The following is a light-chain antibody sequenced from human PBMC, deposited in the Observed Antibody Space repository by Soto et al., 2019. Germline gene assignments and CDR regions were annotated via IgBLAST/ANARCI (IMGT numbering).Light chain of an antibody. CDR1: QSVSSNN. Sequence: EIVLTQSPDTLSLSPGERATLSCRASQSVSSNNLVWYQQKVGQAPRLLIYGASSRATGIPDRFSGSGSGTDFTISISRLETEDFAVYYCQQYGNSLWTSGQGTKVEIK. J-gene: IGKJ1*01. V-gene: IGKV3-20*01. CDR2: GAS. CDR3: QQYGNSLWT.